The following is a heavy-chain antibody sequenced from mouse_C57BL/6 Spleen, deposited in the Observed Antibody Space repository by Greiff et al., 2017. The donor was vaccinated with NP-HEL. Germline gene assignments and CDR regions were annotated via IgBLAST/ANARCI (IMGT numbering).Heavy chain of an antibody. CDR3: ARYRDEGPDWYFDV. J-gene: IGHJ1*03. Sequence: QVQLQQPGAELVMPGASVKLSCKASGYTFTSYWMHWVKQRPGQGLEWIGEIDPSDSYTHYNQKFKGTSTLTLDKSSSTAYMQLSSLTSEDSAVYYCARYRDEGPDWYFDVWGTGTTVTVSS. CDR1: GYTFTSYW. V-gene: IGHV1-69*01. CDR2: IDPSDSYT.